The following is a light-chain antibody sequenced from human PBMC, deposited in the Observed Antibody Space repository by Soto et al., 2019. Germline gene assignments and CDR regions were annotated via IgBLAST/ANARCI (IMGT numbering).Light chain of an antibody. J-gene: IGKJ1*01. CDR2: DAS. CDR3: QQYGDLWT. V-gene: IGKV1-5*01. Sequence: DIQMSQYSHTLSASLGDRFTITCRASQSVSGWLAWYQQKPGKAPKLLIYDASNLGSGVPLRFSGSGSGTQFSLISSSLQADDSATYYCQQYGDLWTFAQGTKVDIK. CDR1: QSVSGW.